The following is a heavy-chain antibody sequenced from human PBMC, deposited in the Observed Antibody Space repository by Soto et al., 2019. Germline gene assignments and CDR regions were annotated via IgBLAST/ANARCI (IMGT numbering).Heavy chain of an antibody. V-gene: IGHV1-8*02. CDR3: ARESYFGSGATVVAY. Sequence: ASVKVSCKASGYTFTSYAMNWVRQATGQGLEWMGWMNPNSGNTGYAQKFQGRVTMTRNTSISTAYMELSSLRSEDTAVYYCARESYFGSGATVVAYWGKGTLVTVSS. D-gene: IGHD3-10*01. CDR2: MNPNSGNT. J-gene: IGHJ4*02. CDR1: GYTFTSYA.